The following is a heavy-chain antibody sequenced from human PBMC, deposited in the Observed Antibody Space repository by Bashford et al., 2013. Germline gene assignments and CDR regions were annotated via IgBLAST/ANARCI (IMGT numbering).Heavy chain of an antibody. Sequence: SETLSLTCTVSGGSMTGYYWSWIRQPAGKGLEWLGRIYRSGSTDYNPSLRSRLTMSIDTSKNQFSLQLTSVTAADSAVYYCAKRDYNEQTDSFDIWGQGIMVTVSS. CDR3: AKRDYNEQTDSFDI. CDR2: IYRSGST. J-gene: IGHJ3*02. D-gene: IGHD3-10*01. V-gene: IGHV4-4*07. CDR1: GGSMTGYY.